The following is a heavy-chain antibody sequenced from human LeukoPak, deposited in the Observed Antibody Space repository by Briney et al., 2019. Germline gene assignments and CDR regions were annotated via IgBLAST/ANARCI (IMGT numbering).Heavy chain of an antibody. CDR2: IIPIFGTA. D-gene: IGHD4-17*01. CDR3: ARHRAYGDYDFDY. V-gene: IGHV1-69*13. J-gene: IGHJ4*02. CDR1: GGTFSIYA. Sequence: SVTVSCTASGGTFSIYAISWVRQAPGQGLEWMGGIIPIFGTANYAQKFQGRVTITADESTSTAYMELSSLRSEDTAVYYCARHRAYGDYDFDYWGQGTLVTVSS.